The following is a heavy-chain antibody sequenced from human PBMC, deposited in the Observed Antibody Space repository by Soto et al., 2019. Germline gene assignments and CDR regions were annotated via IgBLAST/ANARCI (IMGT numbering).Heavy chain of an antibody. J-gene: IGHJ5*02. Sequence: ASVKVSCKASGYTFTSNWIHWARRAPGQGLEWMGVVNPSGDITKYAPKFQGRVTMTTDTSTSTIYMDLSSLTSEDTAVYYCARDHSIASSGAWWLDPWGQGTLVTVSS. CDR2: VNPSGDIT. V-gene: IGHV1-46*01. CDR1: GYTFTSNW. D-gene: IGHD6-13*01. CDR3: ARDHSIASSGAWWLDP.